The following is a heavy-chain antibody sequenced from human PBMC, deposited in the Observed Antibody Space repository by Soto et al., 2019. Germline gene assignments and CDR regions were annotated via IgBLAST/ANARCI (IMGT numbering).Heavy chain of an antibody. CDR3: ARDSGWPILNFDN. Sequence: GGSLRLSCAASDFDFSSYGIHWVRQAPGKGLEWVAASSYDGRETFYADSAKGRFTVSKEMSKNTAFLQMNALRHEDTAVYFCARDSGWPILNFDNWGQGAPVTVSS. D-gene: IGHD3-10*01. V-gene: IGHV3-30*03. J-gene: IGHJ4*02. CDR1: DFDFSSYG. CDR2: SSYDGRET.